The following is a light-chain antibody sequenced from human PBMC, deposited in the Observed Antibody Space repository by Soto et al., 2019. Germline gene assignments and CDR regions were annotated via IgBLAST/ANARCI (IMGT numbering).Light chain of an antibody. CDR3: QSYDSSLSGWV. Sequence: QSVLTQPPSVSGAPGQRVTISCTGSSSNIGAGYDVHWYQQLPGTAPKLLIYGNSNRPSGVPDRFSXSKSGTSASXAITGLQAEDEADYYCQSYDSSLSGWVFGGGTKLTVL. V-gene: IGLV1-40*01. CDR1: SSNIGAGYD. J-gene: IGLJ3*02. CDR2: GNS.